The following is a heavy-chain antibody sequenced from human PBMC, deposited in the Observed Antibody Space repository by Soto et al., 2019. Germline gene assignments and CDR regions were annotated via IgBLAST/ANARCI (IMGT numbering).Heavy chain of an antibody. CDR1: GGTFSSYA. D-gene: IGHD2-21*02. V-gene: IGHV1-69*13. CDR3: ARGLAYCGGDCSWAAFDI. J-gene: IGHJ3*02. Sequence: ASVKVSCKASGGTFSSYAISWVRQAPGQGLEWMGGIITIFGTANYAQKFQGRVTITADESTSTAYMELSSLRSEDTAVYYCARGLAYCGGDCSWAAFDIWGQGTMVSVSS. CDR2: IITIFGTA.